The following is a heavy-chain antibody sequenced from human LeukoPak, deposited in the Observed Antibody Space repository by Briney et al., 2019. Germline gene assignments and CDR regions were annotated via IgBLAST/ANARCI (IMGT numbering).Heavy chain of an antibody. CDR3: ARGDYELSDGFDP. CDR1: GGSVSSGSYY. Sequence: SETLSLTCTVSGGSVSSGSYYWSWIRQPPGKGLEWIGYIYYSGSPNYNPSLKSRVTISVDTSKNQFSLKLSSVPAADTAVYYCARGDYELSDGFDPWGQGTLVTVSS. V-gene: IGHV4-61*01. D-gene: IGHD4-17*01. CDR2: IYYSGSP. J-gene: IGHJ5*02.